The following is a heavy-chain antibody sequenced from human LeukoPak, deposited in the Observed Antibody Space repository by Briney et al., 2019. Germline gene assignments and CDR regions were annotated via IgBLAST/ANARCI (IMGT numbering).Heavy chain of an antibody. D-gene: IGHD1-26*01. V-gene: IGHV1-69*04. CDR1: GCTFSSYA. J-gene: IGHJ4*02. CDR3: ARDWIVRAPFDY. Sequence: SVKVSCKASGCTFSSYAIRWVRQAPGQGLEWMGRIIPILGIANYAQKFQGRVTITADKSTSTAYMELSSLRSEDTAVYYCARDWIVRAPFDYWGQGTLVTVSS. CDR2: IIPILGIA.